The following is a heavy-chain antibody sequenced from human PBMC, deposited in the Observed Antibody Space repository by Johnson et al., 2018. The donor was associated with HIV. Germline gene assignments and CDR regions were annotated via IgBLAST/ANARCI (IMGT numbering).Heavy chain of an antibody. J-gene: IGHJ3*02. CDR2: ISFDGSNK. CDR1: GFTFSSYA. CDR3: ARLRGACDI. Sequence: QVQLVESGGGVVQPGRSLRLSCAASGFTFSSYAMHWVRQAPGKGLEWVAVISFDGSNKYFADSVKGRFTISRDNSKNTLYLQINSLRAEDTAVYYCARLRGACDIWGQGTMVTVSS. V-gene: IGHV3-30*04.